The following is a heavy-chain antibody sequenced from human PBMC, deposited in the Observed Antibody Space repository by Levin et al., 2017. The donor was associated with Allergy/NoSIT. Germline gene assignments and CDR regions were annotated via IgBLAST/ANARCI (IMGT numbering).Heavy chain of an antibody. J-gene: IGHJ4*02. D-gene: IGHD6-13*01. CDR3: AGMGSS. CDR2: ISYDGSNK. CDR1: GFTFSSYA. Sequence: SCAASGFTFSSYAMHWVRQAPGKGLEWVAVISYDGSNKYYADSVKGRFTISRDNSKNTLYLQMNSLRAEDTAVYYCAGMGSSWGQGTLVTVSS. V-gene: IGHV3-30*04.